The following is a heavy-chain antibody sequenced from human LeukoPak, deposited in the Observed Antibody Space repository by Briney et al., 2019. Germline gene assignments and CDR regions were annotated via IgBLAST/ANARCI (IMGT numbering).Heavy chain of an antibody. Sequence: SVKVSLKCTVGTFANYAFTWVRQAPAQGLEWVGRIITLLDIANYAQKFQGRVTITANKSTSTAYMELSSLRSDDTAVYYCARGRGRFRASEYYYYMDVWGKGTTVTVSS. CDR1: VGTFANYA. CDR2: IITLLDIA. CDR3: ARGRGRFRASEYYYYMDV. V-gene: IGHV1-69*04. D-gene: IGHD3-16*01. J-gene: IGHJ6*03.